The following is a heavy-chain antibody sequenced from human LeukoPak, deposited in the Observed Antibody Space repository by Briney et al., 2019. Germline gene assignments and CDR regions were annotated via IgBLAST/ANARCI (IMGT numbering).Heavy chain of an antibody. J-gene: IGHJ3*02. CDR1: GYTFTSYG. CDR2: ISAYNGNT. V-gene: IGHV1-18*01. D-gene: IGHD3-22*01. Sequence: ASVKVSCKASGYTFTSYGISWVRQAPGQGLEWMGWISAYNGNTNYAQMLQGRVTMTTDTSTSTAYMELRSLRSDDTAVYYCAREYYYDSSGYYYGRAFDIWGQGTMVTVSS. CDR3: AREYYYDSSGYYYGRAFDI.